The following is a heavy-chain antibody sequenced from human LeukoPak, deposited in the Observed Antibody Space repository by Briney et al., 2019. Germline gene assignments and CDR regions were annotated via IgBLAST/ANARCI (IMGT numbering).Heavy chain of an antibody. J-gene: IGHJ4*02. CDR3: ARNSGDY. CDR2: IYSSGNT. D-gene: IGHD7-27*01. V-gene: IGHV4-4*07. CDR1: GGSISDFY. Sequence: KTSETLSLTCSVSGGSISDFYWSWIRQPAGKGLEWIGRIYSSGNTNYNPSLKSRVSMSLDASKNQLSLKLNSVTAADTAVYYCARNSGDYWGQGTLVTVSP.